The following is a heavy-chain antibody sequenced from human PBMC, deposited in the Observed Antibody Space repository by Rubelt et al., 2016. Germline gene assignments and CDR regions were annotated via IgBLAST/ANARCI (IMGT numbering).Heavy chain of an antibody. J-gene: IGHJ2*01. CDR3: ARVATTQLTLDWYFEL. CDR2: IYYSGST. Sequence: QLQLQESGPGLVRPSETLSLTCTVSGGSISSSRYHWGWIRQPPGKGLEWVGSIYYSGSTYYNPSLKSRVTISADTSKILFSLRLSSVTAADTAVYYCARVATTQLTLDWYFELWGRGTLVTVSS. CDR1: GGSISSSRYH. V-gene: IGHV4-39*07. D-gene: IGHD5-24*01.